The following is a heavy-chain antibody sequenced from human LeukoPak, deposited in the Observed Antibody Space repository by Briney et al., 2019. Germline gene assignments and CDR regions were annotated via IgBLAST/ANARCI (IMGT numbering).Heavy chain of an antibody. J-gene: IGHJ4*02. Sequence: SETLSLTCAVYGGSFSGYYWSWIRQPPGKGLEWIGEINHSGSTNYNPSLKSRVTISVDTSKNQFSLKLSSVTAADTAVYYCARLRSITMVRGAIDYWGQGTLVTVSS. CDR2: INHSGST. CDR1: GGSFSGYY. CDR3: ARLRSITMVRGAIDY. V-gene: IGHV4-34*01. D-gene: IGHD3-10*01.